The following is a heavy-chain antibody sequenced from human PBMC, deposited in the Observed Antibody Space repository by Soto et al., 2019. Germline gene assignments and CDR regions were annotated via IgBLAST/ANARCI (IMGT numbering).Heavy chain of an antibody. Sequence: EVQLLESGGGLVQPGGSLRLSCTASGFTFSTFDMTWVRQAPGKGLEWVSLIRGVAGSTHYADSVKGRFTISKDNSKNMLYLEMNSLRGDDTAVYFCVKGAWLDYWGQGSMATVSS. V-gene: IGHV3-23*01. J-gene: IGHJ4*02. CDR1: GFTFSTFD. CDR2: IRGVAGST. CDR3: VKGAWLDY.